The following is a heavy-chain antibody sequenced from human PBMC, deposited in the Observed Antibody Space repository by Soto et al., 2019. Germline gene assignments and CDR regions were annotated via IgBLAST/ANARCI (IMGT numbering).Heavy chain of an antibody. D-gene: IGHD2-15*01. J-gene: IGHJ4*02. CDR2: INPNSGGT. CDR3: AREVFTGVATQVHYFDY. CDR1: GYTFTGYY. V-gene: IGHV1-2*04. Sequence: ASVKVSCKASGYTFTGYYMHWVRQAPGQGLEWMGWINPNSGGTNYAQKFQGWVTMTRDTSISTAYMELSRLRSDDTAVYYCAREVFTGVATQVHYFDYWGQGTLVTVSS.